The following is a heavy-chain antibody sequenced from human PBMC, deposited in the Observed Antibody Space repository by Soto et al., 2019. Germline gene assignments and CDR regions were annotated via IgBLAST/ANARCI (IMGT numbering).Heavy chain of an antibody. CDR2: IFSNDEK. V-gene: IGHV2-26*04. D-gene: IGHD2-2*01. CDR3: ASTYITSWSWFDT. CDR1: GFSLSNAGLG. J-gene: IGHJ5*02. Sequence: KESGPVLVKPTETLTLTCTVSGFSLSNAGLGVSWIRQPPGKALEWLAHIFSNDEKSYSTSLQSRLTIAKDTSKSHVVLTMPNMDTVDTATYYCASTYITSWSWFDTWGQGTLVTVSS.